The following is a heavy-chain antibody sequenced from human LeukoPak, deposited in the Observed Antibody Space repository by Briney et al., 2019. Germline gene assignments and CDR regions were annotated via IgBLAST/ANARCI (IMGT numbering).Heavy chain of an antibody. Sequence: GESLKISCKGSGYSFTGYWIGWVRQMPGKGLEWMGIIYPGDSDTRYSPSFQGQVTISADKSISTAYLQWSSLKASDTAMYYCARMGPGDGYNYPFDYWGQGTLVTVSS. CDR2: IYPGDSDT. D-gene: IGHD5-24*01. CDR3: ARMGPGDGYNYPFDY. CDR1: GYSFTGYW. J-gene: IGHJ4*02. V-gene: IGHV5-51*01.